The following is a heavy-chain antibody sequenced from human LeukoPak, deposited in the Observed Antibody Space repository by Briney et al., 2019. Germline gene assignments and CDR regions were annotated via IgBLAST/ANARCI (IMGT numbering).Heavy chain of an antibody. CDR2: SGGGGST. V-gene: IGHV3-23*01. J-gene: IGHJ4*02. Sequence: GGSLGLSWAASGFTFTSYSVNWVRQAPGKGLEWVSTSGGGGSTYYADSVKGRFTISRDNSKNTLYLQVKSLRAKDTAVYYCAKGGKWDVPPFDYWGQGTLVPVPS. CDR1: GFTFTSYS. CDR3: AKGGKWDVPPFDY. D-gene: IGHD1-26*01.